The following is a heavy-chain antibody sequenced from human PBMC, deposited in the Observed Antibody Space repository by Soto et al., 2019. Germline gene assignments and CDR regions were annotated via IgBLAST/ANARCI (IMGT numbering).Heavy chain of an antibody. CDR2: ISYDGRNK. J-gene: IGHJ4*02. V-gene: IGHV3-30-3*01. Sequence: GSLRLSCAASGFTFSSYAMHWVRQTPGKGLEWVALISYDGRNKYYADSVKGRFTISRDNSKDTLYLQMNSLRAEDTAVYYCARATMTMVREVIISTIDYWGQGTLVTVSS. CDR1: GFTFSSYA. CDR3: ARATMTMVREVIISTIDY. D-gene: IGHD3-10*01.